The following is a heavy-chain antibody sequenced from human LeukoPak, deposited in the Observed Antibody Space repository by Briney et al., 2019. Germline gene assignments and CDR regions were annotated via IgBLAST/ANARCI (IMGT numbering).Heavy chain of an antibody. V-gene: IGHV3-23*01. CDR2: ISDSGDTP. J-gene: IGHJ4*02. Sequence: PGGSLRLSCTASGFTFSSYAMSWVRQAPGKGLKWVSSISDSGDTPYYAGSVKGLFTISRDNSKNTLYLQMNSLRAEDTAVYYCASSENRGGYWGQGTLVTVSS. CDR1: GFTFSSYA. D-gene: IGHD1-14*01. CDR3: ASSENRGGY.